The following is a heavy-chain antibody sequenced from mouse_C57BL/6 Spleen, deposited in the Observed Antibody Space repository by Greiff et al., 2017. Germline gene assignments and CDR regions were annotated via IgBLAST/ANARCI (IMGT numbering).Heavy chain of an antibody. CDR1: GFTFTDYY. D-gene: IGHD2-3*01. CDR2: IRNKANGYTT. V-gene: IGHV7-3*01. CDR3: ARYKGWLLRGYFDV. J-gene: IGHJ1*03. Sequence: EVKLMESGGGLVQPGGSLSLSCAASGFTFTDYYMSWVRQPPGKALEWLGFIRNKANGYTTEYSASVKGRFTISRDNSQSILYLQMNALRAEDSATYYCARYKGWLLRGYFDVWGTGTTVTVSS.